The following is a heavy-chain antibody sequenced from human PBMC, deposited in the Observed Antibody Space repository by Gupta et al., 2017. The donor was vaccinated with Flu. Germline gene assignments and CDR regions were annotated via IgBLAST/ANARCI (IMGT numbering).Heavy chain of an antibody. D-gene: IGHD3-22*01. CDR2: IYYSGST. CDR3: ARSRRGYYDSSGKYYFDD. J-gene: IGHJ4*02. Sequence: QVQLQESGPGLVKPSQTLSLTCTVSGCSISSGGYYWSWIRQHPGKGLEWIGYIYYSGSTYYKQALKSRVTISVDTSKNQFSLKLSSVTAADTAVYYCARSRRGYYDSSGKYYFDDWGQGTLVTVSS. CDR1: GCSISSGGYY. V-gene: IGHV4-31*03.